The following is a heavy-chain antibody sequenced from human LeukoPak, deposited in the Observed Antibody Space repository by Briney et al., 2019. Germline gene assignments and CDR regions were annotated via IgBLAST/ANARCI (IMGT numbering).Heavy chain of an antibody. D-gene: IGHD1-26*01. CDR2: INHSGST. Sequence: SETLSLTCAVYGGSFSGYYWSWIRQPPGKGLEWIGEINHSGSTNYNPSLKSRVTISVDTSKNQFSLKLSSVTAADTAVYYCARGQLPPDCFDYWGQGTLVTVSS. CDR1: GGSFSGYY. V-gene: IGHV4-34*01. CDR3: ARGQLPPDCFDY. J-gene: IGHJ4*02.